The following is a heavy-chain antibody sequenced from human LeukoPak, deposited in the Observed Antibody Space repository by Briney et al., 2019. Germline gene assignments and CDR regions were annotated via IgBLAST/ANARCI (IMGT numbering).Heavy chain of an antibody. CDR3: ARVDCPSSTCYLRRSWFDP. D-gene: IGHD2-2*01. J-gene: IGHJ5*02. CDR2: ISFSSTYI. V-gene: IGHV3-21*06. CDR1: GFSLASYD. Sequence: PGGSLRLSCAASGFSLASYDMNWVRQAPGKGLEWVSSISFSSTYIYYRASVKGRFTISRDNAKNSLYLEMNNLRDEDTAVYYCARVDCPSSTCYLRRSWFDPWGQGTLVTVSS.